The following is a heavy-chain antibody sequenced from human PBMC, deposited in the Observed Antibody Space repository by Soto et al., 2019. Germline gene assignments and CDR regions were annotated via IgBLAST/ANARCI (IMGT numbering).Heavy chain of an antibody. J-gene: IGHJ4*02. CDR2: ISSSSSYI. D-gene: IGHD1-26*01. Sequence: EVQLVESGGGLVKPGGSLRRSCAASGFTFSSYSMNWVRQAPGKGLEWVSSISSSSSYIYYADSVKGRFTISRDNAKNSLYLQMNSLRAEDTAVYYCARDRVGATGFDYWGQGTLVTVSS. CDR1: GFTFSSYS. V-gene: IGHV3-21*01. CDR3: ARDRVGATGFDY.